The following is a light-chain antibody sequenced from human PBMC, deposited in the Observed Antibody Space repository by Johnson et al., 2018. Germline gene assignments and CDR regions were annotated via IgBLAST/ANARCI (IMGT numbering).Light chain of an antibody. CDR2: ENN. CDR3: GTWDSSLSAGKF. CDR1: SSNIGNNY. Sequence: QSVLTQPPSVSAAPGQKVTISCSGSSSNIGNNYVSWYQQLPGTAPKLLIYENNKRPSGIPDRFSGSKSGTSATLGITGLHHGDEADYYCGTWDSSLSAGKFFGTGTKVTVL. V-gene: IGLV1-51*02. J-gene: IGLJ1*01.